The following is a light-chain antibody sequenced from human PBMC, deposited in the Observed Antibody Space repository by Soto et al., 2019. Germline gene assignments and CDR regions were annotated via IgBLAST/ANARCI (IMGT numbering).Light chain of an antibody. CDR1: QSVSGW. J-gene: IGKJ1*01. V-gene: IGKV1-39*01. CDR3: QQSYSALSWT. CDR2: AAS. Sequence: DIQMTQSPSTLSASLGDTVTVTCRASQSVSGWLAWYQQKPGEAPKLLIYAASSLQSGVPSRFSGSGSGTDFTLTISSLQPEDFATYYCQQSYSALSWTFGQGTKV.